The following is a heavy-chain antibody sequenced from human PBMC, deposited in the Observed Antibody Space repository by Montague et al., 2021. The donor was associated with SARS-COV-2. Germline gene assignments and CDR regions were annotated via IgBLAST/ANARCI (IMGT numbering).Heavy chain of an antibody. V-gene: IGHV3-15*01. CDR3: TTDEEARGGFDI. CDR1: GFNFTNAW. J-gene: IGHJ3*02. D-gene: IGHD3-10*01. CDR2: SKSKSDGGTT. Sequence: SLRLSCAASGFNFTNAWMSWVRQAPGKGLEWVGRSKSKSDGGTTDYGAPGKGRFSISRDDSKRTVYLQMDSLKSEDTAVYYCTTDEEARGGFDIWGQGTLVIVSS.